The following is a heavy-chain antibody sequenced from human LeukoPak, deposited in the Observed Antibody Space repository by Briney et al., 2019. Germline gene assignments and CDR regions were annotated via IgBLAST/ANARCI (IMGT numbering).Heavy chain of an antibody. V-gene: IGHV1-2*02. CDR1: GYTFTAYY. Sequence: ASVTVSSTPSGYTFTAYYMHSVRPAPGQGRGRMGWINPNSGGTNYAQKFQGRVTMTRDTSISTAYMELGRLRSDDTAVYYCARDRVVVPAAFDYWGQGTLVTVSS. CDR3: ARDRVVVPAAFDY. J-gene: IGHJ4*02. CDR2: INPNSGGT. D-gene: IGHD2-2*01.